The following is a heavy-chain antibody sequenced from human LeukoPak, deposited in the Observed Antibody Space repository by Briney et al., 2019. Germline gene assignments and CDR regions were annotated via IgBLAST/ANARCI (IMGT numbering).Heavy chain of an antibody. J-gene: IGHJ4*02. CDR1: GFNFSGYY. V-gene: IGHV3-11*01. Sequence: PGGSLRLSCAASGFNFSGYYMSWLRQAPGKGLEWVSYISGSGYTIYYADSVKGRFTISRDNAKNSLYLQMTSLRAEDTAVYYCARDHNFHFDYWGQGTLVTVSS. CDR2: ISGSGYTI. CDR3: ARDHNFHFDY.